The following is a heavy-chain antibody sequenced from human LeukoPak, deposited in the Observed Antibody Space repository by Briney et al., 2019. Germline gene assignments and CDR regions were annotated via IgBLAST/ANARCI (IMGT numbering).Heavy chain of an antibody. CDR1: GGTFSSYA. D-gene: IGHD2-21*02. J-gene: IGHJ4*02. V-gene: IGHV1-69*13. CDR3: ASPRGGGDAFDY. CDR2: IIPIFGTA. Sequence: SVKVSCTASGGTFSSYAISWVRQAPGQGLEWMGGIIPIFGTANYAQKFQGRVTITADESTSTAYMELSSLRSEDTAVYYCASPRGGGDAFDYWGQGTLVTVSS.